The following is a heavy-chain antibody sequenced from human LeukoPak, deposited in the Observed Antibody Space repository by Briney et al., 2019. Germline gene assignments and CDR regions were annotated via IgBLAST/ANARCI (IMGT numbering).Heavy chain of an antibody. J-gene: IGHJ4*02. V-gene: IGHV4-59*01. CDR3: ARSTGSYFYFDY. CDR1: GGSISSYY. D-gene: IGHD1-26*01. CDR2: IYYSGST. Sequence: SETLSLTCTVSGGSISSYYWSWIRQPPGKGLEWIGYIYYSGSTNYNPSLKSRVTISVDTSKNQFSLKLSSVTAADTAVYYCARSTGSYFYFDYWGQGTLATVSS.